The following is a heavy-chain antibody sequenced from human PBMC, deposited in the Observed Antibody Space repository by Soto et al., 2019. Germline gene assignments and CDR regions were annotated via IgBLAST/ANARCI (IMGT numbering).Heavy chain of an antibody. D-gene: IGHD3-22*01. Sequence: YSMNWVRQAPGKGLEWVSSISSSSSYIYYADSVKGRFTISRDNAKNSLYLQMNSLRAEDTAVYYCARDTNIDSSDYWGQGTLVTVSS. CDR2: ISSSSSYI. J-gene: IGHJ4*02. CDR1: YS. CDR3: ARDTNIDSSDY. V-gene: IGHV3-21*01.